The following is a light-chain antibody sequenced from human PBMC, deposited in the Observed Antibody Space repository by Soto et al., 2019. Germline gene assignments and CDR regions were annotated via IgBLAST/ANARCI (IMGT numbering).Light chain of an antibody. CDR3: QQYSKWPIT. J-gene: IGKJ5*01. CDR1: QSVNSN. V-gene: IGKV3D-15*01. CDR2: GIS. Sequence: VMTQSPATLSVSPGERASLSFRASQSVNSNYLAWYQHKPGQAPRLLIYGISSRATGIPARFSGSGSGTEFTLTISSLQPEDFAVYYCQQYSKWPITFGQGTRLEI.